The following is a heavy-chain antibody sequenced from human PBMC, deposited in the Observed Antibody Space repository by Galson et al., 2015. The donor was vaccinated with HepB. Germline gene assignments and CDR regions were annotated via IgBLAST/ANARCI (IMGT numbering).Heavy chain of an antibody. Sequence: CAISGDSVSSNSAAWNRIRQSPSRGLEWLGRTYYRSKWYNDYAVSVKSRITINPDTSKNQFSLKLSSVTAADTAVYYCARYLRKVGATGHDAFDIWGQGTMVTVSS. D-gene: IGHD1-26*01. V-gene: IGHV6-1*01. CDR2: TYYRSKWYN. CDR1: GDSVSSNSAA. J-gene: IGHJ3*02. CDR3: ARYLRKVGATGHDAFDI.